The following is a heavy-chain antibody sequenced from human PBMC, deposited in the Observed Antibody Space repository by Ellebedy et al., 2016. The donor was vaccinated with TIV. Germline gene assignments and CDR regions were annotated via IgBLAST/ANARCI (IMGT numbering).Heavy chain of an antibody. D-gene: IGHD2-8*02. CDR2: IKSKKDGETS. CDR1: GFTSVDHA. CDR3: TTDSGRSPYNVLYY. J-gene: IGHJ4*02. Sequence: GGSLRLSXVASGFTSVDHAISWVRQAPGKGLEWVGRIKSKKDGETSDYAAPVKGRFTISRDDSKNTLYLQMNSLKIEDTAIYYCTTDSGRSPYNVLYYWGQGTLVTVSS. V-gene: IGHV3-15*01.